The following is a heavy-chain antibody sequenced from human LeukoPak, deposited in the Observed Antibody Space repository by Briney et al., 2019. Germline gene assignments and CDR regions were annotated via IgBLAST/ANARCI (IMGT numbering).Heavy chain of an antibody. CDR3: ARRLYCSGTNCYTGPDAFDI. J-gene: IGHJ3*02. V-gene: IGHV3-23*01. D-gene: IGHD2-2*02. CDR1: GFTFSSYA. Sequence: GGSLRLSCAASGFTFSSYAMSWVRQAPGKGLEWVSAISGSGGSTYYADSVKGRFTISRDNSKNTLYLQMNSLRAEDTAVYYCARRLYCSGTNCYTGPDAFDIWGQGTMVTVSS. CDR2: ISGSGGST.